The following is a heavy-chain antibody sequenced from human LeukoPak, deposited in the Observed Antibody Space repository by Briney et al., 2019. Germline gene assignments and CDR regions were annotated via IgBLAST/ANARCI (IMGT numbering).Heavy chain of an antibody. CDR2: ITSGGST. V-gene: IGHV3-23*01. J-gene: IGHJ4*02. CDR1: GFTFSSYA. D-gene: IGHD3-10*01. Sequence: PGGSLRLSCAASGFTFSSYALSWVRQAPGKGLEWVSGITSGGSTYYADSVKGRFTISRDNSKNTLYLQMNSLRAEDTAVYYCAKGDYYGSGSQYYFDYWGQGTLVTLST. CDR3: AKGDYYGSGSQYYFDY.